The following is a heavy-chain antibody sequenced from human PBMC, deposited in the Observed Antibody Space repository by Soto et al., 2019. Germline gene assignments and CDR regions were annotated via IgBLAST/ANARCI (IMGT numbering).Heavy chain of an antibody. CDR3: VRIQLAGNRVGGFDY. V-gene: IGHV3-33*01. Sequence: QVQLVESGGGVVQPGRSLRLSCVASGFTFSSYNMHWVRQAPGKGLEWVAVIWFDGSIKYYADSVKGRFTISRDNSKNTLYLQMNSLRAEDTAVFYCVRIQLAGNRVGGFDYWGQGTLVTVSS. J-gene: IGHJ4*02. D-gene: IGHD5-18*01. CDR1: GFTFSSYN. CDR2: IWFDGSIK.